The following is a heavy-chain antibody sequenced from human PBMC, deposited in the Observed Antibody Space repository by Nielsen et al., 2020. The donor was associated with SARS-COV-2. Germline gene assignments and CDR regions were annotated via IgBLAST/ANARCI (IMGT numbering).Heavy chain of an antibody. V-gene: IGHV4-34*01. CDR1: TGSFSGHY. J-gene: IGHJ2*01. CDR2: INHSGGT. Sequence: SETLSLTCAVYTGSFSGHYWTWIRQPPGQGVEWIGEINHSGGTNYKPSLESRVTISVDASKSQFSLKLTSVTVADTAVYYCARRNRLASPGAHFDLWGRGTLVTVSS. CDR3: ARRNRLASPGAHFDL. D-gene: IGHD1-14*01.